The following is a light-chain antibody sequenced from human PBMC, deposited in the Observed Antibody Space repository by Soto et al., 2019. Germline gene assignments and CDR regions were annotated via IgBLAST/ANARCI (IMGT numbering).Light chain of an antibody. J-gene: IGKJ5*01. CDR3: QQRKNWPPIT. Sequence: EIVMTQSPATLSVSPGERATLSCRASQSVGSDLAWYQQKPGQAPRLVIYDIFTRATGVPVRFSGSGSGTVFTLTIGSLEPEDSAVYYCQQRKNWPPITFGQGTRLEI. CDR2: DIF. V-gene: IGKV3D-15*01. CDR1: QSVGSD.